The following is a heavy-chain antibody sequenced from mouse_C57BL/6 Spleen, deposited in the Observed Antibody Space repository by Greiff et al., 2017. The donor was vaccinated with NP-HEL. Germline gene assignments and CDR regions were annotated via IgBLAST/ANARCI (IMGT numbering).Heavy chain of an antibody. V-gene: IGHV1-26*01. CDR2: INPNNGGT. CDR3: ARSGYDYDLYAMDY. CDR1: GYTFTDYY. J-gene: IGHJ4*01. D-gene: IGHD2-4*01. Sequence: EVQLQQSGPELVKPGASVKISCKASGYTFTDYYMNWVKQSHGKSLEWIGDINPNNGGTSYNQKFKGKATLTVDKSSSTAYMELRSLTSEDSAVYYCARSGYDYDLYAMDYWGQGTSVTVSS.